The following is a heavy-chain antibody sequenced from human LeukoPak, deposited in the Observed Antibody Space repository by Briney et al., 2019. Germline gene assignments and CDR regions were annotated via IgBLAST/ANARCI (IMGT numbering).Heavy chain of an antibody. CDR1: GFTFYDYG. CDR2: ISSSGSTI. Sequence: GRSLRLSSAASGFTFYDYGMGWVRHAPGKGLEGGSYISSSGSTIFYADSVKGRFTISRDNAKNSLYLQMNSRRAEDTAVYYCARRYYYYYYMDVWGKGTTVSIS. J-gene: IGHJ6*03. CDR3: ARRYYYYYYMDV. V-gene: IGHV3-11*01.